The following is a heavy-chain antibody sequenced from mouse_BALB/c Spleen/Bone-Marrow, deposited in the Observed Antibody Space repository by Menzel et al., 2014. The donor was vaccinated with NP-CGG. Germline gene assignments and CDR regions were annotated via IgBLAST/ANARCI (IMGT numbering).Heavy chain of an antibody. CDR2: ISYSGST. D-gene: IGHD2-4*01. V-gene: IGHV3-2*02. CDR3: ARSSSYDYDVGFAY. Sequence: VQLKDSGPGLVKPSQSLSLTCIVTGYSITRDYAWNWIRQFPGNKLEWMGYISYSGSTTYNPSLESRIPITRDTSKNQFFLQMNSVTTEDTATYYCARSSSYDYDVGFAYWGQGTLVTVSA. J-gene: IGHJ3*01. CDR1: GYSITRDYA.